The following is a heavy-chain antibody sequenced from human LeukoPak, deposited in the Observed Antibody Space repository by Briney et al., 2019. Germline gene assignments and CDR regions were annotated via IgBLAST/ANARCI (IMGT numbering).Heavy chain of an antibody. D-gene: IGHD3-10*01. V-gene: IGHV3-11*01. J-gene: IGHJ4*02. Sequence: GGSLRLSCAASGFTFSDYNMRWIRQAPGKGLEWVSSISRSGSTKYYADSVKGRFTISRDNAKNSLFLQMNSLRAEDTAVYYCAKEMGFKIREVMLGFFEYWGQGTLVTVSS. CDR1: GFTFSDYN. CDR3: AKEMGFKIREVMLGFFEY. CDR2: ISRSGSTK.